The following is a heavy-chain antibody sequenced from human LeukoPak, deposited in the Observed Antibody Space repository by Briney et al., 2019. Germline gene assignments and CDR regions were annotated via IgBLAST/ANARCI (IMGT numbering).Heavy chain of an antibody. J-gene: IGHJ4*02. V-gene: IGHV4-59*01. D-gene: IGHD6-13*01. CDR2: IYYSGST. CDR3: ARTASSFGYSSSWLYYFDY. Sequence: SETLSLTCTVSGGSISSYYWNWIRQPPGKGLEWIGYIYYSGSTNYNPSLKSRVTISVDTSKNQFSLKLSSVTAADTAVYYCARTASSFGYSSSWLYYFDYWGQGTQVTVSS. CDR1: GGSISSYY.